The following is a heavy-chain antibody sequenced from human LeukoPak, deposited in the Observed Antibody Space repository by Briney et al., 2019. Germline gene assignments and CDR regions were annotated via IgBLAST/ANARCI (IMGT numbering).Heavy chain of an antibody. V-gene: IGHV4-34*01. Sequence: SETLSLTCAVYGGSFSGYYWSWIRQPSGEGLEWIGEINHSGSTNYNPSLKSRVTISIDTSKNQFSLKLSSVTAADTALYYCARGPGTWYYYWGQGTLVTVSS. D-gene: IGHD6-13*01. CDR3: ARGPGTWYYY. CDR2: INHSGST. CDR1: GGSFSGYY. J-gene: IGHJ4*02.